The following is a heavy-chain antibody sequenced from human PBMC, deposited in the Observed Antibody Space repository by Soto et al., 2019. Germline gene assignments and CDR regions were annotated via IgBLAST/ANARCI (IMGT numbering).Heavy chain of an antibody. J-gene: IGHJ4*02. CDR2: IWYDGSNK. V-gene: IGHV3-33*01. Sequence: QVQLVESGGGLVQPGRSLRLSCAASGFTFSSYGMHWVRQAPGKGLEWVAVIWYDGSNKYYADSVKGRFTISRDNSKNTLYLQMNSLRAEDTAVYYCARDMGSAAAPLYYCDYWGQGTLVTVSS. CDR1: GFTFSSYG. D-gene: IGHD6-13*01. CDR3: ARDMGSAAAPLYYCDY.